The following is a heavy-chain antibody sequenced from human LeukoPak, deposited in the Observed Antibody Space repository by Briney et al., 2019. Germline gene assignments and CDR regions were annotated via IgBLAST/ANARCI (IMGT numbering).Heavy chain of an antibody. CDR2: ISYDGSNK. V-gene: IGHV3-30*18. CDR1: GFTFSSYG. CDR3: AKDGEWRPAAD. Sequence: GGSLRLSCAASGFTFSSYGMHWVRQAPGKGLEWVAVISYDGSNKYYADSVKGRFTISRDNSKNTLYLQMNSLRAEDTAIYYCAKDGEWRPAADWGQGTLVTVSS. J-gene: IGHJ4*02. D-gene: IGHD2-2*01.